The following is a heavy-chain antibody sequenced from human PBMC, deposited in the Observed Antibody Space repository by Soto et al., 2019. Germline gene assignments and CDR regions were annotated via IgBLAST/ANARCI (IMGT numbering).Heavy chain of an antibody. CDR1: GFNFGGYA. V-gene: IGHV3-23*01. CDR3: AKLGGYAISFYDS. J-gene: IGHJ4*02. Sequence: KLLESGGQLIQPGGSLILSCAGTGFNFGGYAMSWVRQAPGKGLEWVSTLNGDGSRAYYGDYVRGRFTVSRDNSKSTLYLRMNSLRADYTAIYYCAKLGGYAISFYDSWGQGTLVTVSS. D-gene: IGHD3-16*01. CDR2: LNGDGSRA.